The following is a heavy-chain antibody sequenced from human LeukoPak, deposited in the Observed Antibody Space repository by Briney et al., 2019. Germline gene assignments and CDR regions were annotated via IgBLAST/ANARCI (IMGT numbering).Heavy chain of an antibody. D-gene: IGHD2-21*02. CDR3: ARSRVVVTAIRPYNWFDP. CDR1: GYTFTSYG. CDR2: ISAYNGNT. J-gene: IGHJ5*02. Sequence: ASVKVSCKASGYTFTSYGISWVRQAPGQGLEWMGWISAYNGNTNYAQKLQGRVTMTTDTSTSTAYMELSSLRSEDTAVYYCARSRVVVTAIRPYNWFDPWGQGTLVTVSS. V-gene: IGHV1-18*01.